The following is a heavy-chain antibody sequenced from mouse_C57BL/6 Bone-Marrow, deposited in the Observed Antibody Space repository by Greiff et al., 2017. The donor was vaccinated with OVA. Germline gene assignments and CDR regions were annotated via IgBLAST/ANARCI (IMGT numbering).Heavy chain of an antibody. V-gene: IGHV1-72*01. J-gene: IGHJ1*03. Sequence: VKLMESGAELVKPGASVKLSCKASGYTFTSYWMHWVKQRPGRGLEWIGRIDPNSGGTKYNEKFKSKATLTVDKPSSTAYMQLSSLTSEDSAVYYCARSPYYGSSPYWYYDVWGTGTTVTVSS. D-gene: IGHD1-1*01. CDR2: IDPNSGGT. CDR1: GYTFTSYW. CDR3: ARSPYYGSSPYWYYDV.